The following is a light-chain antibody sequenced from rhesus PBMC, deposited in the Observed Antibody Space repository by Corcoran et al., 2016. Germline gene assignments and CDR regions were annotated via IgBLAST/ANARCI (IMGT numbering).Light chain of an antibody. CDR2: KAS. CDR3: QHGYGTPLT. Sequence: DIQMTQSPSSLSASVGDRVTITCRASENVNNYLNWYQQQPGKAPKLLIYKASTLQSGVPSRFSGRGSGTDYTFPISSLPPEDVATYYCQHGYGTPLTFGGGTKVEIK. CDR1: ENVNNY. J-gene: IGKJ4*01. V-gene: IGKV1-74*01.